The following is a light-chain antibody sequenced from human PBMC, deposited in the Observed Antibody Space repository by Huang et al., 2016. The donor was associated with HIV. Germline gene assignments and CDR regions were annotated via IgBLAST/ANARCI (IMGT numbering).Light chain of an antibody. Sequence: AIQMTQSPSSLSASVGDRVTITCRASQAIRNDLGWYQQRPGKDPKPLIYAASELHSGGPLRFSGSGSGTDFTLTISSLQPEDFATYYCLQDYNYPRTFGQGTKVNI. CDR3: LQDYNYPRT. J-gene: IGKJ1*01. CDR2: AAS. CDR1: QAIRND. V-gene: IGKV1-6*01.